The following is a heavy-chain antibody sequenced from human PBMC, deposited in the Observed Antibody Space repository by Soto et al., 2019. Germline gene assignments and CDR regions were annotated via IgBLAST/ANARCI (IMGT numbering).Heavy chain of an antibody. V-gene: IGHV3-9*01. Sequence: SLRLSCAASGFTFDDYAMHWVRQAPGKGLEWVSGISWNSGSIGYADSVKGRFTISRDNAKNSLYLQMNSLRAEDTALYYCAKDIVATRQGLVDYWGQGTLVTVSS. J-gene: IGHJ4*02. CDR3: AKDIVATRQGLVDY. D-gene: IGHD5-12*01. CDR1: GFTFDDYA. CDR2: ISWNSGSI.